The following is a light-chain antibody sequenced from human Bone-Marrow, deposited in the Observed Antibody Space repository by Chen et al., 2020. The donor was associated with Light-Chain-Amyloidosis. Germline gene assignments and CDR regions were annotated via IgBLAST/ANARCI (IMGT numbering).Light chain of an antibody. Sequence: SYVLTQPSSVSVAPGQTATIACGGNNIGSTSVHGYQQTPGQAPLLGVYDDMDRPSGIPARLSGSNSGNTATLTISRVEAGDEADYYCQVWDRCSDRPVFGGGTKLTVL. V-gene: IGLV3-21*02. CDR3: QVWDRCSDRPV. J-gene: IGLJ3*02. CDR2: DDM. CDR1: NIGSTS.